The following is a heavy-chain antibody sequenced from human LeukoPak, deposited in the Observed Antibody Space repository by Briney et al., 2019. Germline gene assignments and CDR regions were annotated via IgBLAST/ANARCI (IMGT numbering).Heavy chain of an antibody. CDR3: TRYNNDHFDY. V-gene: IGHV3-33*01. Sequence: GGSLRLSCAGSGFTFGCYGMHWFRQTPGKRREWVAVIAYDGSRAFYADSVKGRFTISRDNSKNTMSVQMDDLRAEDTAVYYCTRYNNDHFDYWGQGTLVTVSS. CDR2: IAYDGSRA. J-gene: IGHJ4*02. D-gene: IGHD1-14*01. CDR1: GFTFGCYG.